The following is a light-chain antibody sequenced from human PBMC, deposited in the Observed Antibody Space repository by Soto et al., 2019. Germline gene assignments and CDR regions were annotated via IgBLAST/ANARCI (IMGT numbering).Light chain of an antibody. CDR3: QQSNSSPPT. CDR2: AAS. V-gene: IGKV1-39*01. Sequence: DIHMTHSPSALSASVLYRVTITFLSSQSITNYLNWYQHKPGQAPNLLIYAASTLQAGVPSRFRGSGSGTDFTLTISSLQPEDFATYFCQQSNSSPPTFGGGTKVDIK. J-gene: IGKJ4*01. CDR1: QSITNY.